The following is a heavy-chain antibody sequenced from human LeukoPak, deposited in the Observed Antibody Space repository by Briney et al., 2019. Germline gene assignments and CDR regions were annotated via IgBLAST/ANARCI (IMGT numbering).Heavy chain of an antibody. J-gene: IGHJ4*02. CDR3: ARGRYNYGSLSYSLDY. V-gene: IGHV3-48*03. CDR2: ISSCSTI. D-gene: IGHD5-18*01. CDR1: GFTFSSYE. Sequence: GGSLRLSCAASGFTFSSYEMSWVRQAPGKGLEWVSYISSCSTIYYSASVKGRFTISRNNSKNPRYLQMNSLRGEETAVYYCARGRYNYGSLSYSLDYRGQGAMVTVSS.